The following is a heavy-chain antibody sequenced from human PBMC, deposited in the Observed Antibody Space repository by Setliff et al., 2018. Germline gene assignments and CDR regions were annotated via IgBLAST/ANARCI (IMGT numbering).Heavy chain of an antibody. D-gene: IGHD3-3*01. CDR1: GGTFSSYA. J-gene: IGHJ6*02. V-gene: IGHV1-69*05. Sequence: SVKVSCKASGGTFSSYAISWVRQAPGQGLEWMGGVIPIFGTANYAQKFQGRVTITTDESTSTAYMELSSLRSEDTAVYYCARAGTTIFGVVTSPNYGMDVWGQGTTVTVSS. CDR3: ARAGTTIFGVVTSPNYGMDV. CDR2: VIPIFGTA.